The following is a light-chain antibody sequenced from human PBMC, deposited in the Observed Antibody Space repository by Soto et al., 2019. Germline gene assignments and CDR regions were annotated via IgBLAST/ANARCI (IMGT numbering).Light chain of an antibody. V-gene: IGKV3-20*01. CDR1: QSVAGN. J-gene: IGKJ5*01. CDR3: QQHGTSPIT. Sequence: EIVMTQSPATLSVSPWETATLSCRASQSVAGNLAWYQQKPGQPPRLLIYGVSTRATGIPDRFSGSGSGTDFTLTISRLEPDDFAVYYCQQHGTSPITFGQGTRLEIK. CDR2: GVS.